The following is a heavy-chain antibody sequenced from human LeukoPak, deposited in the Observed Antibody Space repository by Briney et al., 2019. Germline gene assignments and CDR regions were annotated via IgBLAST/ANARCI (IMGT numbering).Heavy chain of an antibody. D-gene: IGHD6-19*01. CDR1: GGSISSITYY. CDR2: IYYSGST. J-gene: IGHJ4*02. V-gene: IGHV4-39*07. CDR3: ARGRFYSSGWYGIPKPPDY. Sequence: SETLSLTCTVSGGSISSITYYWAWIRQPPGKGLEWIGSIYYSGSTYYNPSLKSRVTISVDTSKNQFSLKLSSVTAADTAVYYCARGRFYSSGWYGIPKPPDYWGQGTLVTVSS.